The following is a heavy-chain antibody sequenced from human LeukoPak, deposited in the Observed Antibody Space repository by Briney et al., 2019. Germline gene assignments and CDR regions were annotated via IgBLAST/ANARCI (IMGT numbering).Heavy chain of an antibody. J-gene: IGHJ5*02. V-gene: IGHV1-69*05. CDR2: IIPIFGTA. CDR3: ARDNNAGANWFDP. Sequence: ASVKVSCKASGYTFTSYGISWVRQAPGQGLEWMGGIIPIFGTANYAQKFQGRVTITTDESTSTAYMELSSLRSEDTAVYYCARDNNAGANWFDPWGQGTLVTVSS. D-gene: IGHD1/OR15-1a*01. CDR1: GYTFTSYG.